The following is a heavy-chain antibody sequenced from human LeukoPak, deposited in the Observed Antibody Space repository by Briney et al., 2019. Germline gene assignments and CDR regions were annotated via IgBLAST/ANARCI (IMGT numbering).Heavy chain of an antibody. CDR2: IRHDGRDI. V-gene: IGHV3-7*01. CDR1: GFAFRSYW. D-gene: IGHD1-26*01. Sequence: GGSLRLSCAASGFAFRSYWMTWVRQAPGKGLEWVANIRHDGRDIKYEDSVKGRFTISRDNARNSLSLQMNSLRAEDTAVYYCARAKTFSGSYYDAFDLWGQGTMVTVSS. J-gene: IGHJ3*01. CDR3: ARAKTFSGSYYDAFDL.